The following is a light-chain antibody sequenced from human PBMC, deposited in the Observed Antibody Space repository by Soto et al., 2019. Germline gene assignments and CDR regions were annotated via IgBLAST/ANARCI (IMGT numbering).Light chain of an antibody. CDR1: SSDVGGYNY. CDR2: DVS. J-gene: IGLJ1*01. V-gene: IGLV2-14*01. CDR3: SSYTGSSTYV. Sequence: QSALTQPASVSGSPGQSITISCTGTSSDVGGYNYVSWYQQHPGKAPKLMIYDVSNRTSGISNRFSGSKSGNTASLTISGLQAEDEADYYCSSYTGSSTYVFGTGTKLTVL.